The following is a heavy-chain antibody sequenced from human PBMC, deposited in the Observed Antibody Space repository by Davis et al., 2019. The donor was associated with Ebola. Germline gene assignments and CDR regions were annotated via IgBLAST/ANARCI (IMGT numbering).Heavy chain of an antibody. D-gene: IGHD5-12*01. Sequence: SVKVSCKSSGDTFRSFAVTWVRQAPGQGLEWMGGIIPIFRSPNHAQKFQGRVTMPRDTSTSTVYMELSSLRSEDTAVYYCARATSRYSSPDYWGQGTLVTVSS. CDR3: ARATSRYSSPDY. J-gene: IGHJ4*02. CDR1: GDTFRSFA. CDR2: IIPIFRSP. V-gene: IGHV1-69*05.